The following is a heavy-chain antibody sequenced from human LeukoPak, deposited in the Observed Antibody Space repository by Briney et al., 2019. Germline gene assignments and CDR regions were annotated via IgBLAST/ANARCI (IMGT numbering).Heavy chain of an antibody. V-gene: IGHV3-30-3*01. CDR3: ARTMRPILTGYYSLDY. D-gene: IGHD3-9*01. CDR1: GFTFSNYA. CDR2: ISYDGSNK. J-gene: IGHJ4*02. Sequence: GGSLRLSCAASGFTFSNYAMHWVRQAPGKGLEWVAVISYDGSNKYYADSVKGRFTISRDNSKNTLYLQMNSLRAEDTAVYYCARTMRPILTGYYSLDYWGQGTLVTVSS.